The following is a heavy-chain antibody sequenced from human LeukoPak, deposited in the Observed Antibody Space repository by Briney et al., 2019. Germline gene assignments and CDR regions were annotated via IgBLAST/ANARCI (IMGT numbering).Heavy chain of an antibody. Sequence: SETLSLTCTVSGYSISSGYYWGWIRQPPGKGLEWIGSIYHSGSTYYNPSLKSRVTISVDTSKNQFSLKLSSVTAADTAVYYCAREKGYMVRGKLGYWGQGTLVTVAS. CDR3: AREKGYMVRGKLGY. D-gene: IGHD3-10*01. J-gene: IGHJ4*02. CDR1: GYSISSGYY. CDR2: IYHSGST. V-gene: IGHV4-38-2*02.